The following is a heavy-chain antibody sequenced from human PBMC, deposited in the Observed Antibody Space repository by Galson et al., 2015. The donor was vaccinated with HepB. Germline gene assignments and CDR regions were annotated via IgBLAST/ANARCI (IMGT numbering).Heavy chain of an antibody. CDR2: IIPIFGTA. J-gene: IGHJ4*02. V-gene: IGHV1-69*13. CDR1: GGTLNNYA. D-gene: IGHD3-22*01. CDR3: AAYYDSSGDYPGTNYFDY. Sequence: SVKVSCKASGGTLNNYAISWVRQAPGQGLEWMGDIIPIFGTANYAQKFQGRVTITADESTSTAYMELGSLRSEDTAVYYCAAYYDSSGDYPGTNYFDYWGQGTLVTVSS.